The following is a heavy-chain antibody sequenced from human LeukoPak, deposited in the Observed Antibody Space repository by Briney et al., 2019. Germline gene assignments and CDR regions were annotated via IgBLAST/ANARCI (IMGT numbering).Heavy chain of an antibody. J-gene: IGHJ4*02. D-gene: IGHD6-13*01. Sequence: GASVKVSCKASGYTFTSCGISWVRQAPGQGLEWMGWISAYNGNTNYAQKLQGRVTMTTDTSTSTAYMELRSLRSDDTAVYYCARVGPYSSSWYAWVDYWGQGTLVTVSS. CDR1: GYTFTSCG. CDR2: ISAYNGNT. V-gene: IGHV1-18*01. CDR3: ARVGPYSSSWYAWVDY.